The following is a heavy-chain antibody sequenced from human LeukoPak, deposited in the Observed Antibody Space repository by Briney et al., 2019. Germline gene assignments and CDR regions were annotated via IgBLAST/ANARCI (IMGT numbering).Heavy chain of an antibody. CDR2: INANSGGT. CDR3: TNDWSYGSRGGY. Sequence: AASVKVSCKASGYTLTGSYIHWVRQAPGQGLEWMGWINANSGGTNYAQKFQGRVTMTRDTSISTAYMELSRLTSDDTAVYYCTNDWSYGSRGGYWGQGTLVTVSS. CDR1: GYTLTGSY. V-gene: IGHV1-2*02. J-gene: IGHJ4*02. D-gene: IGHD3-16*01.